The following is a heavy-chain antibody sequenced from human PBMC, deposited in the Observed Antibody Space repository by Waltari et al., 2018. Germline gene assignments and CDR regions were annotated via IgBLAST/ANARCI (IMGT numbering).Heavy chain of an antibody. V-gene: IGHV4-34*01. Sequence: QVQLQQWGAGLLKPSETLSLTCAVHGGSFSGYSWSWIRQPPGKGLEWIGEINHSGSTNYNPSLKSRVTISVDTSKNQFSLKLSSVTAADTAVYYCARTSSTSSIGWFDPWGQGTLVTVSS. CDR1: GGSFSGYS. J-gene: IGHJ5*02. CDR3: ARTSSTSSIGWFDP. D-gene: IGHD2-2*01. CDR2: INHSGST.